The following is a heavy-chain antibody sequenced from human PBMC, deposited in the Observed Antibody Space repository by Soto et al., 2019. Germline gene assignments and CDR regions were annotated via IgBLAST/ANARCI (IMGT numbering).Heavy chain of an antibody. D-gene: IGHD1-26*01. CDR2: LYAEGST. CDR3: VRPRPSGENYGMDV. J-gene: IGHJ6*02. V-gene: IGHV3-53*01. Sequence: VQLVESGGGLIQPGGSLRLSCVASGLTVSQNYMAWVRQAPEMGPQWVSVLYAEGSTYYTESVKGLFTISRDPSKNTLFLQMDGLRAEDTAVYYCVRPRPSGENYGMDVWGQGTTVTVSS. CDR1: GLTVSQNY.